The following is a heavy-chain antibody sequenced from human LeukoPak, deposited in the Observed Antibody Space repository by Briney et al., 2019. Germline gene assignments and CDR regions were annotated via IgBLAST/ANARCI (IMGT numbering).Heavy chain of an antibody. D-gene: IGHD3-10*01. Sequence: GGSLRLSCEASGFTFSSNWMHWVRHVPGKGLVWVSLINPSGSFTTYADSVKGRFTISRDNAKNRLYMQMNSLRSEDTAVYYCARGPLRGVIRVNWFDPWGQGTLVTVSS. CDR1: GFTFSSNW. CDR2: INPSGSFT. CDR3: ARGPLRGVIRVNWFDP. V-gene: IGHV3-74*01. J-gene: IGHJ5*02.